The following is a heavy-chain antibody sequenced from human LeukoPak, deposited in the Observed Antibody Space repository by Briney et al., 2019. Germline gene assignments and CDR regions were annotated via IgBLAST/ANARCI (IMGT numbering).Heavy chain of an antibody. CDR2: ISASGGST. CDR3: AKADGSWTYDP. D-gene: IGHD5-24*01. V-gene: IGHV3-23*01. Sequence: EGSLRLSCAASGFTFSSYAMSWVRQAPGKGLEWVSAISASGGSTHYADSVKGRFTISRDNSKNTLFLQMNSLRAEDTAVYYCAKADGSWTYDPWGQGTLVTVSS. J-gene: IGHJ5*02. CDR1: GFTFSSYA.